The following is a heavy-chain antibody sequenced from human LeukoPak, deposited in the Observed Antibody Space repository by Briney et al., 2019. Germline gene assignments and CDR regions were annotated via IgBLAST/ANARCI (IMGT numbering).Heavy chain of an antibody. CDR1: GDIFSNFG. CDR3: ARVALAARLYYYYMDV. D-gene: IGHD6-6*01. CDR2: IIPTFGTT. V-gene: IGHV1-69*13. Sequence: GASVKVSCKASGDIFSNFGFNWVRQAPGQGLEWMGGIIPTFGTTHYTQKFQGRVTITADESTSTAYMELSSLRSEDTAVYYCARVALAARLYYYYMDVWGKGITVTVSS. J-gene: IGHJ6*03.